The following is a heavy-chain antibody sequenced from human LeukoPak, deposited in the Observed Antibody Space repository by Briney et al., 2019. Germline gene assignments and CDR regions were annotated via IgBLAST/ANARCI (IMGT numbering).Heavy chain of an antibody. CDR3: ARTKFGGSPYFDY. J-gene: IGHJ4*02. Sequence: PGGSLRLSCEVSGFTFTNAWMTWVRQAPGKGLEWVSFLYSGGSTYYADSVKGRFTVSRHNSRNTVFLEMNSLRPEDTAVYYCARTKFGGSPYFDYWGQGTLVTVSS. D-gene: IGHD3-10*01. CDR1: GFTFTNAW. CDR2: LYSGGST. V-gene: IGHV3-53*04.